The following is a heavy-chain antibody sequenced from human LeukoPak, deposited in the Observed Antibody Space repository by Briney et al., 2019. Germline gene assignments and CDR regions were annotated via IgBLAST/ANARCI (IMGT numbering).Heavy chain of an antibody. D-gene: IGHD1-26*01. V-gene: IGHV4-4*09. CDR2: IHTSGAS. CDR1: EASVSNYY. Sequence: SETLSLTSTVAEASVSNYYWSWIRQTPEKGLEWMGHIHTSGASRYYPSLESRLTLSIDTSRNHLSLKLTSVTAADTAVYFCARLGSYHDFWGQGALVTVSS. J-gene: IGHJ4*02. CDR3: ARLGSYHDF.